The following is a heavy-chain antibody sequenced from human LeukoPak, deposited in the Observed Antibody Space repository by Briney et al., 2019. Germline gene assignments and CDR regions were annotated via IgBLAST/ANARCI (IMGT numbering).Heavy chain of an antibody. J-gene: IGHJ3*02. CDR2: ISSSGSTI. CDR1: GFTVSSNY. D-gene: IGHD3-10*01. V-gene: IGHV3-11*01. CDR3: AREWGNSFGAFDI. Sequence: GGSLRLSCAASGFTVSSNYMSWVRQAPGKGLEWVSYISSSGSTIYYADSVKGRFTISRDNAKNSLYLQMNSLRAEDTAVYYCAREWGNSFGAFDIWGQGTMVTVSS.